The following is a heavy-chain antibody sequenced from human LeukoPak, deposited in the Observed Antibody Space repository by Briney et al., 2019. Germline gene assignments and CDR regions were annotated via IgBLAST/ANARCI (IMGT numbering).Heavy chain of an antibody. CDR3: ARDSGETYYDTLTGYQY. V-gene: IGHV3-7*01. CDR1: GFTFSSYC. J-gene: IGHJ4*02. Sequence: GGSLRLSCAASGFTFSSYCMSWVRQAPGKGLEWVANIKQDGSEKTYVDSVKGRFTISREDAKNSLYLQMNSLRAEDTAVYYCARDSGETYYDTLTGYQYWGQGTLVTVSS. D-gene: IGHD3-9*01. CDR2: IKQDGSEK.